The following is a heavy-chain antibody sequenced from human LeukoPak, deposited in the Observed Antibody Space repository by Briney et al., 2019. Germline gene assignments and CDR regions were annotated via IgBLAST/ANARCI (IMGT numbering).Heavy chain of an antibody. V-gene: IGHV1-24*01. CDR2: IDPEDGET. CDR3: VTEYLGH. CDR1: GYNLIEIS. J-gene: IGHJ4*02. Sequence: GATVKVSCKVSGYNLIEISIYWVRQAPGKGLEWMGGIDPEDGETIYAQKFQGRVTMTEDTSTGTAYMDLSSLTSEDTAVYYCVTEYLGHWGQGTLVIVSS.